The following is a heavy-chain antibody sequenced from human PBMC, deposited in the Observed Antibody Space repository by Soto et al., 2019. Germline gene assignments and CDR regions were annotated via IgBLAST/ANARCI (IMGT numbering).Heavy chain of an antibody. Sequence: GASVKVSWKASGYTFTSYAMHWGRQAPGQRLEWMGWINAGNGNTKYSQKFQGRVTITRDTSASTAYMELSSLRSEDTAVYYCARGGSLYWYFDLWGRGTLVTVSS. V-gene: IGHV1-3*01. D-gene: IGHD1-26*01. CDR1: GYTFTSYA. CDR2: INAGNGNT. J-gene: IGHJ2*01. CDR3: ARGGSLYWYFDL.